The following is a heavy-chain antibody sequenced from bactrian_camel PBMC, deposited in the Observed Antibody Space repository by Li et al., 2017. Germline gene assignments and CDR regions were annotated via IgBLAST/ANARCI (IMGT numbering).Heavy chain of an antibody. Sequence: HVQLVESGEGSVQAGGSLRLTCTGTGFTFDDADVGWFRQAPGPECELVSVVVSDGNIVYGESAKGRFTISRDNAKNTVYLQMNSLKPEDTAVYYCAADRSGLSLPCGGQGTQVTVS. CDR3: AADRSGLSLPC. D-gene: IGHD2*01. J-gene: IGHJ4*01. CDR1: GFTFDDAD. V-gene: IGHV3S55*01. CDR2: VVSDGNI.